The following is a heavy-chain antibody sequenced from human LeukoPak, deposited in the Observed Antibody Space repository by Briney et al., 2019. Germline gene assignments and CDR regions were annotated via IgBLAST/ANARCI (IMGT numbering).Heavy chain of an antibody. CDR2: INPNSGGT. V-gene: IGHV1-2*02. CDR3: ARDQMSYSSWYVY. J-gene: IGHJ4*02. CDR1: GYTFTGYY. Sequence: ASAKVSCKASGYTFTGYYMHWVRQAPGQGLEWMGWINPNSGGTNYAQKFQGRVTMTRDTSISTAYMELSRLRSDDTAVYYCARDQMSYSSWYVYWGQGTLVTVSS. D-gene: IGHD6-13*01.